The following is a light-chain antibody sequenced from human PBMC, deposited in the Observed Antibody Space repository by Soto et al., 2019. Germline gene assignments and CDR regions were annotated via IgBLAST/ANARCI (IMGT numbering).Light chain of an antibody. V-gene: IGLV1-51*01. Sequence: QAVVTQPPSVSAAPGQKVTISCSGSSSNIGNNYVSWYQQVPGTAPKLLIFDDNRRPPGIPDRFSGSKSGTSATLGITGLQTGDEADYYCGAWDSSLSVVIFGGGTKLTVL. CDR3: GAWDSSLSVVI. CDR1: SSNIGNNY. J-gene: IGLJ2*01. CDR2: DDN.